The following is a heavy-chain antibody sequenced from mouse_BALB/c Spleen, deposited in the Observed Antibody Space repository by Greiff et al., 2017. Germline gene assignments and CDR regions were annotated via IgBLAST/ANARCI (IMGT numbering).Heavy chain of an antibody. CDR3: ARDRGNLDGLRLGYYFDY. V-gene: IGHV3-6*02. CDR1: GYSITSGYY. Sequence: EVQLQESGPGLVKPSQSLSLTCSVTGYSITSGYYWNWIRQFPGTKLEWMGYISYDGSNNYNPSLKNRISITRDTSKNQFFLTLNSVTTEDTATYYCARDRGNLDGLRLGYYFDYWGQGTTLTVSS. CDR2: ISYDGSN. J-gene: IGHJ2*01. D-gene: IGHD2-4*01.